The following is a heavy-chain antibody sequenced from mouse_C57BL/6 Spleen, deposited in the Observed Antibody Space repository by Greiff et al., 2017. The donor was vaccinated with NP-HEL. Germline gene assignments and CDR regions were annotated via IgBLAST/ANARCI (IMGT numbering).Heavy chain of an antibody. Sequence: VQLQQSGAELARPGASVKLSCKASGYTFTSYGISWVKQRTGQGLEWIGEIYPRSGNTYYNEKFKGKATLTADKSSSTACMALRGLHTEDSAVYCCAREEILTPDYWGQGTTLTVSS. D-gene: IGHD4-1*01. CDR1: GYTFTSYG. J-gene: IGHJ2*01. CDR3: AREEILTPDY. V-gene: IGHV1-81*01. CDR2: IYPRSGNT.